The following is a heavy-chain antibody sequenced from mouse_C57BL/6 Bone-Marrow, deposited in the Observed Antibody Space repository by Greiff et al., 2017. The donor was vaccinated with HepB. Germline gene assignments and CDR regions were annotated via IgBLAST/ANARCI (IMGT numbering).Heavy chain of an antibody. CDR2: ISYDGSN. Sequence: EVKLQESGPGLVKPSQSLSLTCSVTGYSITSGYYWNWIRQFPGNKLEWMGYISYDGSNNYNPSLKNRISLTRDTSKNQFFLKLNSVTTEDTATYYCAREGLRRGGYWGQGTTLTVSS. CDR3: AREGLRRGGY. V-gene: IGHV3-6*01. D-gene: IGHD2-4*01. CDR1: GYSITSGYY. J-gene: IGHJ2*01.